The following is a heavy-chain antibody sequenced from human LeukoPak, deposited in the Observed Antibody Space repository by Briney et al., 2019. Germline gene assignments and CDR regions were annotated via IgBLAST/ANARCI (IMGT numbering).Heavy chain of an antibody. Sequence: GGSLRLSCVASGLTFSSDAIPWVRQAQGKGLQYFSSIGIIGVNKYYANSVQGRFTVSRDNSRSTVYLQMASLTPEDSAIYYCARANVPDYYDASGYSDWFDPWGQGTPVTVST. D-gene: IGHD3-22*01. V-gene: IGHV3-64*01. CDR1: GLTFSSDA. J-gene: IGHJ5*01. CDR2: IGIIGVNK. CDR3: ARANVPDYYDASGYSDWFDP.